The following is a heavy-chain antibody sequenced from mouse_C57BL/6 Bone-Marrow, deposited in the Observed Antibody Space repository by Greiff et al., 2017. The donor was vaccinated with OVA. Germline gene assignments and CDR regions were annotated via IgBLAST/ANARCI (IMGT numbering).Heavy chain of an antibody. CDR3: ARRNLIKANYYAMDY. J-gene: IGHJ4*01. D-gene: IGHD2-4*01. V-gene: IGHV1-81*01. Sequence: VQLQQSGAELARPGASVKLSCKASGYTFTSYGISWVKQRTGQGLEWIGEIYPRSGNTYYNEKFKGKATLTADKSSSTAYMELRSLTSEDSAVYFCARRNLIKANYYAMDYWGQGTSVTVSS. CDR1: GYTFTSYG. CDR2: IYPRSGNT.